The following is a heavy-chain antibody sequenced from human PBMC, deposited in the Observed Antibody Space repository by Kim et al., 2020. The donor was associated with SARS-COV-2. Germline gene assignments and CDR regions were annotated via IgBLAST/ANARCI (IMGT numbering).Heavy chain of an antibody. CDR2: ISGSGGST. D-gene: IGHD2-21*02. V-gene: IGHV3-23*01. CDR3: AKDRVVTTPYYFDY. Sequence: AISGSGGSTYYADSVKGRFTISRDNSKNTLYLQMNSLRAEDTAVYYCAKDRVVTTPYYFDYWGQGTLVTVSS. J-gene: IGHJ4*02.